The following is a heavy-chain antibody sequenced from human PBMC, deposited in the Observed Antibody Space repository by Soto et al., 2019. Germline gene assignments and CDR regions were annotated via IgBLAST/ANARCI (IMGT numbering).Heavy chain of an antibody. Sequence: GESLKISCKGSGYSFTIYWISWVRQMPGKGLEWMGRIDPSDSYTNYSPSFQGHVTISADKSISTAYLQWSSLKASDTAMYYCARGHCSSTSCYTRVYYYGMDVWGQGTTVTVSS. J-gene: IGHJ6*02. D-gene: IGHD2-2*02. CDR2: IDPSDSYT. V-gene: IGHV5-10-1*01. CDR1: GYSFTIYW. CDR3: ARGHCSSTSCYTRVYYYGMDV.